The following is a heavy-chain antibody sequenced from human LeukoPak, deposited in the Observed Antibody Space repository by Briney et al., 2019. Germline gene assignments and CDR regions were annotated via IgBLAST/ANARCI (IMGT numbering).Heavy chain of an antibody. J-gene: IGHJ4*02. CDR3: AKVVAFYYDSSGYYYFDY. V-gene: IGHV3-23*01. CDR2: VSGSGGST. D-gene: IGHD3-22*01. Sequence: GGSLRLSCAASGFTFNNYAMSWVRQALGKGLEWVSAVSGSGGSTYYADSVKGRLTISRDNSKNTLYLQMNSLRAEDTAVYYCAKVVAFYYDSSGYYYFDYWGQGTLVTVSS. CDR1: GFTFNNYA.